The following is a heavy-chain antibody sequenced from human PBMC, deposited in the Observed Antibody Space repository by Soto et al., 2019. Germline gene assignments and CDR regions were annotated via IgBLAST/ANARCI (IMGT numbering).Heavy chain of an antibody. Sequence: QITLKESGPALVKPTQTLTLTCTFSGLSLSTSGVGVGWIRQPPGKALGGLGLIYWDEDKRYSPSLKSRLTITKDTSKSQEVLTMTNMDPVDTATYYCAHVFTSLAPFDSWGQGTLVTVSA. CDR3: AHVFTSLAPFDS. V-gene: IGHV2-5*02. CDR1: GLSLSTSGVG. CDR2: IYWDEDK. J-gene: IGHJ4*02. D-gene: IGHD3-10*02.